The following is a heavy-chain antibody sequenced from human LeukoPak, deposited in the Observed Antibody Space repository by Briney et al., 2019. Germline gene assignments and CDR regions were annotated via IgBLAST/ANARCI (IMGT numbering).Heavy chain of an antibody. J-gene: IGHJ4*02. D-gene: IGHD2-2*01. Sequence: GGSLRLSCAASGFTFSSYSMNWVRQAPGKGLEWVSYISSSSTIYYADSLKGRFTISRDDAENSLYLQMNSLRAEDTAVYYCARDSSVTAAPIDYWGQGTLVTVSS. CDR3: ARDSSVTAAPIDY. V-gene: IGHV3-48*01. CDR1: GFTFSSYS. CDR2: ISSSSTI.